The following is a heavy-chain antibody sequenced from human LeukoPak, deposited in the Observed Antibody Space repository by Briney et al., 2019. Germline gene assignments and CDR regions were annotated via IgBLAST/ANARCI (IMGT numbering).Heavy chain of an antibody. CDR1: GGSISSYY. J-gene: IGHJ6*02. CDR2: IYYSGST. Sequence: SETLSLTCTVSGGSISSYYWSWIRQPPGKGLEWIGYIYYSGSTNYNPSLKSRVTISVDTSKNQFSLKLSSVTAADTAVYYCASLTVTENYYGMDVWGQGTLVTVSS. D-gene: IGHD4-11*01. V-gene: IGHV4-59*01. CDR3: ASLTVTENYYGMDV.